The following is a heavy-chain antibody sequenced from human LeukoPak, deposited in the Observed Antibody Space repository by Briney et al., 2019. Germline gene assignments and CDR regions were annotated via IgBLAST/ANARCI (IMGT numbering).Heavy chain of an antibody. CDR2: IFYSGST. V-gene: IGHV4-39*07. CDR3: ARDPSGYDFGHWFDP. Sequence: SETLSLTCTVSGGSISTSSYYWGWVRQPPGKGLEWIGNIFYSGSTYYSPSLKSRVTISLDTSRNQFSLKLNSVTAADTAVYYCARDPSGYDFGHWFDPWGQGTLVTVSS. CDR1: GGSISTSSYY. J-gene: IGHJ5*02. D-gene: IGHD5-12*01.